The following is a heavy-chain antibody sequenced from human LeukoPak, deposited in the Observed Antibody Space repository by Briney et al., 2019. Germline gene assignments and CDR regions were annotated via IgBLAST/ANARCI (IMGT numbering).Heavy chain of an antibody. CDR2: IYYSGST. CDR1: GGSISSYY. V-gene: IGHV4-59*01. CDR3: ARFYGDYGIDY. J-gene: IGHJ4*02. D-gene: IGHD4-17*01. Sequence: SETLSLTCTVSGGSISSYYWSWIRQPPGKGLVWIGYIYYSGSTNYNPSLKSRVTISVDTSKNQFSLKLSSVTAADTAVYYCARFYGDYGIDYWGQGTLVTVSS.